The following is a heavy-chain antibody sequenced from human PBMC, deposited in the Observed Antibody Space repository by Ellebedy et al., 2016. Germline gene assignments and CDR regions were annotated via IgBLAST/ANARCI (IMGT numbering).Heavy chain of an antibody. CDR2: ISYDGSNK. Sequence: GGSLRLSXAASGFTFSSYGMHWVRQAPGKGLEWVAVISYDGSNKYYADSVKGRFTISRDNSKNTLYLQMNSLRAEDTAVYYCARDPTDPGYFDYWGQGTLVTVSS. CDR3: ARDPTDPGYFDY. V-gene: IGHV3-30*03. CDR1: GFTFSSYG. D-gene: IGHD1-14*01. J-gene: IGHJ4*02.